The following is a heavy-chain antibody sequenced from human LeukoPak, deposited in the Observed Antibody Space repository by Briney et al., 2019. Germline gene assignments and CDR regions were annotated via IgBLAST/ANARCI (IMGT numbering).Heavy chain of an antibody. CDR3: ARDSYYGSGSYPNDY. Sequence: PGGSLRLSCAASGFSLSNYWMSWVRQAPGKGLEWVADIKEDGSEKYYVDSMKGRFTISRDNAKNSLYLQLNNLRVDDTAVYYCARDSYYGSGSYPNDYWGQGTLVTVSS. CDR1: GFSLSNYW. V-gene: IGHV3-7*01. D-gene: IGHD3-10*01. J-gene: IGHJ4*02. CDR2: IKEDGSEK.